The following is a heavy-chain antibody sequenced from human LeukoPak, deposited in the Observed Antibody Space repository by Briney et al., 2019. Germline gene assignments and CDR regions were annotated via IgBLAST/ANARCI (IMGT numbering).Heavy chain of an antibody. CDR1: GFPLSSYA. CDR2: ISYDGSNK. Sequence: GALRLPFPASGFPLSSYAMHWVRQAPGKGLEWVPVISYDGSNKYYPDSGKGRFTISRDNSKNKLSLQMNSLRAEDTAVYYCARALGRIQLWGILGYWGQGTLVTVSS. V-gene: IGHV3-30-3*01. D-gene: IGHD5-18*01. CDR3: ARALGRIQLWGILGY. J-gene: IGHJ4*02.